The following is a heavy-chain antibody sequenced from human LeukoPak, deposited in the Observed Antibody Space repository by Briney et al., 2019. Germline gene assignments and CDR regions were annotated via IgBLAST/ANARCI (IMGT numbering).Heavy chain of an antibody. J-gene: IGHJ3*02. D-gene: IGHD3-22*01. CDR2: IIPIFGTA. CDR1: GGTFSSYA. Sequence: ASVKVSCKASGGTFSSYAISWVRQAPGQGLEWMGRIIPIFGTANYAQKFQGRVTITTDESTSTAYMELSSLRSEDTAVYYCARVFPGRVVVSKDDAFDIWGQGTMVTVSS. CDR3: ARVFPGRVVVSKDDAFDI. V-gene: IGHV1-69*05.